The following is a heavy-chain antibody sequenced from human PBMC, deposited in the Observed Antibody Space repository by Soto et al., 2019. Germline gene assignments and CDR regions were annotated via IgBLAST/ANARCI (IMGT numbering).Heavy chain of an antibody. Sequence: QVQLQQWGAGLLKPSETLSLTCAVYGGSFSGYYWTWIRQSPEKGLEWIGEVNHSGTTYYNPSLKTRGTRSVHTPKNQFSLKMSSVTAADTAVYYCARGIGYCSSINCYSSRRLRFDSWGQGTLVTVSS. J-gene: IGHJ4*02. CDR2: VNHSGTT. D-gene: IGHD2-2*01. V-gene: IGHV4-34*01. CDR1: GGSFSGYY. CDR3: ARGIGYCSSINCYSSRRLRFDS.